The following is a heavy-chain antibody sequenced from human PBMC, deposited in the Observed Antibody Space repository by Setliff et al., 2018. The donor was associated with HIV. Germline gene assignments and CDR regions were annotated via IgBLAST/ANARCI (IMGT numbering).Heavy chain of an antibody. D-gene: IGHD1-1*01. CDR3: ARETQASLDPPYAYNYYMDV. Sequence: PSETLSLTCTVSGGSISSSSYYWGWIRQPPGKGLEWIGRFSADGSTNYNPSLKSRVTISVDTSKNQFSLKLSSVTAADTAVYYCARETQASLDPPYAYNYYMDVWGKGTSVTVSS. CDR2: FSADGST. V-gene: IGHV4-39*07. CDR1: GGSISSSSYY. J-gene: IGHJ6*04.